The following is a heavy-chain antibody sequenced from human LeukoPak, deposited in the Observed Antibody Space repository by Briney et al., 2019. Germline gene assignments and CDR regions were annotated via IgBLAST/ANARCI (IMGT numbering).Heavy chain of an antibody. D-gene: IGHD6-19*01. Sequence: GGSLRLSCAASGFTSSTYSMNWVRQAPGKGLEWVSSISSSSGYIYYVDSVKGRFTISRDNAKNSLYLQMNSLRAEDTAVYYCARGNSVAGTDIAYWGQGTLVTVSS. CDR3: ARGNSVAGTDIAY. J-gene: IGHJ4*02. V-gene: IGHV3-21*01. CDR2: ISSSSGYI. CDR1: GFTSSTYS.